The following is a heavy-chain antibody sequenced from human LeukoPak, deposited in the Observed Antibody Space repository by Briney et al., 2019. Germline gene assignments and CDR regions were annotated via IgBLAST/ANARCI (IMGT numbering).Heavy chain of an antibody. V-gene: IGHV3-23*01. J-gene: IGHJ4*02. D-gene: IGHD6-19*01. Sequence: GGSLRLSCAASGFTFSSYAMSWVRQAPGKGLEWVSAISGSGGSTYYAGSVKGRFTISRDNSKNTLYLQMNSLRAEDTAVYYCAKDLRQWLAYYFDYWGQGTLVTVSS. CDR1: GFTFSSYA. CDR3: AKDLRQWLAYYFDY. CDR2: ISGSGGST.